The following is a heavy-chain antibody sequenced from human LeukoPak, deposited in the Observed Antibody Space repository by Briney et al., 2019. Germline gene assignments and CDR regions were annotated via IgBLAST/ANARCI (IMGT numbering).Heavy chain of an antibody. D-gene: IGHD5-18*01. CDR2: INPNSGGT. Sequence: ASVKVSCKASGGTFSSYAISWVRQAPGQGLEWMGWINPNSGGTNYAQKFQGRVTMTRDTSISTAYMELSRLRSDDTAVYYCARDEGKTRRGYSYGYLYWGQGTLVTVSS. CDR3: ARDEGKTRRGYSYGYLY. CDR1: GGTFSSYA. J-gene: IGHJ4*02. V-gene: IGHV1-2*02.